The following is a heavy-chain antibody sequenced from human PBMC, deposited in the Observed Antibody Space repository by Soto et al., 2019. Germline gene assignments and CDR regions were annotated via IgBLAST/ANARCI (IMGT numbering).Heavy chain of an antibody. V-gene: IGHV4-34*01. Sequence: PSETLSLTCAVYGGSFSGYYWSWIRQPPGKGLEWIGEVNHSGSTNYNPSLKSRVTISVDTSKNQFSLKLSSVTAADTAVYYCARGRGYSSSWYEPRLDYWGQGTLVTVSS. CDR1: GGSFSGYY. D-gene: IGHD6-13*01. CDR3: ARGRGYSSSWYEPRLDY. J-gene: IGHJ4*02. CDR2: VNHSGST.